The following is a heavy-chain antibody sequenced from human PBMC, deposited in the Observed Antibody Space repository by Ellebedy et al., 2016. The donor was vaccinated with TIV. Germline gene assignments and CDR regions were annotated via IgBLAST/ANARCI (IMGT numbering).Heavy chain of an antibody. CDR3: ARNTDILTGYSDY. CDR2: IYHSGST. Sequence: SETLSLTXTVSGYSISSGYYWGWIRQPPGKGLEWIRSIYHSGSTYYNPSLKSRVTISVDTSKNQFSLKLSSVTAADTAVYYCARNTDILTGYSDYWGQGTLVTVSS. CDR1: GYSISSGYY. V-gene: IGHV4-38-2*02. D-gene: IGHD3-9*01. J-gene: IGHJ4*02.